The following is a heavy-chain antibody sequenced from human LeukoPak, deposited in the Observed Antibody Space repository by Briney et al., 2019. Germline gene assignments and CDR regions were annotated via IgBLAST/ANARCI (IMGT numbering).Heavy chain of an antibody. Sequence: GGSLRLSCAASGFTVSSNYMSWVRQAPGKGLEWVSVIYSGGSTYYADSVKGRFTISRDNSKNTLYLQMNSLRAEDTAVYYCARDRLTVIRGAIRWGQGTLVIVSS. D-gene: IGHD3-10*01. J-gene: IGHJ4*02. V-gene: IGHV3-53*01. CDR2: IYSGGST. CDR3: ARDRLTVIRGAIR. CDR1: GFTVSSNY.